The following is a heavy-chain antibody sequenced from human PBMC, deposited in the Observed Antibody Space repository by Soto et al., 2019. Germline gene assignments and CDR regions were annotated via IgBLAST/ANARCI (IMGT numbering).Heavy chain of an antibody. CDR2: INHSGST. CDR1: GGSFSGYY. V-gene: IGHV4-34*01. Sequence: SETLSLTCAVYGGSFSGYYWSWIRQPPGKGLEWIGEINHSGSTNYNPSLKSRVTISVDPSKNQFSLKLSSVTAADTAVYYCARVDYDSSGYYYDYWGQGTLVTVSS. D-gene: IGHD3-22*01. CDR3: ARVDYDSSGYYYDY. J-gene: IGHJ4*02.